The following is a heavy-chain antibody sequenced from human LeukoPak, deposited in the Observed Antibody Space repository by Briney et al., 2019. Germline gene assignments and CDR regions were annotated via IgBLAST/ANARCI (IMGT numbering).Heavy chain of an antibody. Sequence: PSETLSLTCTVSGGSINSYYWSWIRQPPGKRLEWIGYISYSGSTNYNPSLKSRVTISLDTSKNQFFLKLSSVTAADTALYYCARGNANWGQGTLVTVSS. CDR3: ARGNAN. J-gene: IGHJ4*02. CDR1: GGSINSYY. CDR2: ISYSGST. V-gene: IGHV4-59*01.